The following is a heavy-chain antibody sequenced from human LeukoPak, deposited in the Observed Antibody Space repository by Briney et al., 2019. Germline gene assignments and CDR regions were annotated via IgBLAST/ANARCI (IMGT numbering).Heavy chain of an antibody. CDR2: MNPNSGNT. CDR1: GYTFTSYD. Sequence: ASVKVSCKASGYTFTSYDINWVRQATGQGLEWKGWMNPNSGNTGYAQKFQGRVTMTRDTSISTAYMELSSLRSEDTAVHYCARMSYYDSSGDNWFDSWGQGTLVTVSS. J-gene: IGHJ5*01. D-gene: IGHD3-22*01. CDR3: ARMSYYDSSGDNWFDS. V-gene: IGHV1-8*01.